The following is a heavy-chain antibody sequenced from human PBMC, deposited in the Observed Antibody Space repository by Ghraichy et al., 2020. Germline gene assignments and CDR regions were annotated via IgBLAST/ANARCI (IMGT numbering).Heavy chain of an antibody. J-gene: IGHJ4*02. CDR3: ARGLSLYYDSSGYLPGYFDY. V-gene: IGHV3-74*01. D-gene: IGHD3-22*01. CDR1: GFTFSSYW. Sequence: LSLTCAASGFTFSSYWMHWVRQAPGKGLVWVSRINSDGSSTSYADSVKGRFTISRDNAKNTLYLQMNSLRAEDTAVYYCARGLSLYYDSSGYLPGYFDYWGQGTLVTVSS. CDR2: INSDGSST.